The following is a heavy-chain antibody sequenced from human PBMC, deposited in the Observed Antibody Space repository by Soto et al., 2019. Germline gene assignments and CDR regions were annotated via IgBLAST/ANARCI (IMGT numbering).Heavy chain of an antibody. D-gene: IGHD2-15*01. V-gene: IGHV1-18*01. Sequence: GASVKVSCKASGYTFTSYGISWVRQAPGQGLEWMGWISAYNGNTNYAQKLQGRVTMTTDTSTSTAYMELRSLRSDDTAVYYCARIGYCSGGSCYGSYYYGMDVWGQGTTVTVSS. CDR3: ARIGYCSGGSCYGSYYYGMDV. CDR2: ISAYNGNT. J-gene: IGHJ6*02. CDR1: GYTFTSYG.